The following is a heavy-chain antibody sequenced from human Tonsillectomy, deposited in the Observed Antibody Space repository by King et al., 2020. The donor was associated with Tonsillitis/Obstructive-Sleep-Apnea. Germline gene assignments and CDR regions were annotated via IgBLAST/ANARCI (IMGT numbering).Heavy chain of an antibody. Sequence: VQLVESGGGLVQPGGSLRLSCAPSGFTFSSYCMSWVRQAPGNGLEWVAHVNPDGSTKYCVDSVKGRFTISRDNGRDSLYLQLNSLRDEDTAVYYCARDPGWGAFDIWGHGTMVTVSS. J-gene: IGHJ3*02. D-gene: IGHD1-26*01. CDR3: ARDPGWGAFDI. CDR2: VNPDGSTK. CDR1: GFTFSSYC. V-gene: IGHV3-7*04.